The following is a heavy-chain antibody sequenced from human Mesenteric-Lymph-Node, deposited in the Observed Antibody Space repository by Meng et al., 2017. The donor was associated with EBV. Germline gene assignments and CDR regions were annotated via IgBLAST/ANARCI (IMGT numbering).Heavy chain of an antibody. V-gene: IGHV3-64*07. D-gene: IGHD2-8*01. CDR3: ARVRDNGYFDY. J-gene: IGHJ4*02. CDR1: GFTFSKFN. CDR2: ISNDGRST. Sequence: EVQLVESGGGLVQPGGSLRLSCAASGFTFSKFNMHWVRQAPGKGLEYVSAISNDGRSTYYVDSVKGRFVISRDNSKNTLYLQMGSLRADDMAVYYCARVRDNGYFDYWGQGALVTVSS.